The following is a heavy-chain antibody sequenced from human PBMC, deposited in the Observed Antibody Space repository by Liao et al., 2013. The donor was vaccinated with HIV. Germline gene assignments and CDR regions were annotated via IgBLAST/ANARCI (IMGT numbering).Heavy chain of an antibody. CDR2: IYTGGEH. J-gene: IGHJ5*02. D-gene: IGHD5-18*01. Sequence: QVQLLESGPGLVKASETLSLTCTVSGASISSYYWSWIRQPAGKGLEWIGRIYTGGEHHLQPLPQESSHHVSGHVQQPVLPEADVCDRRGHGRLYCTRDLGWIQLSRFDPWGQGTLVTVSS. CDR3: TRDLGWIQLSRFDP. CDR1: GASISSYY. V-gene: IGHV4-4*07.